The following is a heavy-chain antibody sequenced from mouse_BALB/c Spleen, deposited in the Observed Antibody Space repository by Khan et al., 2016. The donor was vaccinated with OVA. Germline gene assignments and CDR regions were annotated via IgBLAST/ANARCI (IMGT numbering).Heavy chain of an antibody. CDR1: GYIFTNYW. V-gene: IGHV1-5*01. CDR2: IFPGNSDT. D-gene: IGHD1-1*01. CDR3: TRAGYGAFAY. J-gene: IGHJ3*01. Sequence: VQLQQSGTVLARPGASVKMSCKAFGYIFTNYWIHWVKQRPGQDLEWIGGIFPGNSDTDYNQKFKDKAKLTAVTSASTAYMELSSLSNEDSADYYCTRAGYGAFAYWGQGALVTVSP.